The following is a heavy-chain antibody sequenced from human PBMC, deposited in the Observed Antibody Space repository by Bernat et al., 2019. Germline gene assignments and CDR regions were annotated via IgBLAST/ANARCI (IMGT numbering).Heavy chain of an antibody. CDR1: GFTFRVSW. V-gene: IGHV3-7*03. Sequence: EVQLVESGGGLVQPGGSLRLPCAASGFTFRVSWMSWVRQALGKGLEWVANTNQDGSEKYHRASGRCRFTISRDKTKNSLYLQMNSLGADDTAVYYCARSPRTGYVDYWGQGTLVTPSS. CDR3: ARSPRTGYVDY. CDR2: TNQDGSEK. J-gene: IGHJ4*02. D-gene: IGHD3/OR15-3a*01.